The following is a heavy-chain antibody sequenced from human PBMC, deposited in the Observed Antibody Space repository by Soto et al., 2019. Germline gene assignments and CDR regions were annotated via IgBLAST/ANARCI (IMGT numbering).Heavy chain of an antibody. V-gene: IGHV3-33*01. D-gene: IGHD3-22*01. CDR2: IWYDGSNK. CDR3: ARDDSSGYYTY. Sequence: PGGSLRLSCAASGFTLSSYGMHWVRQAPGKGLEWVAVIWYDGSNKYYADSVKGRFTISRDNSKNTLYLQMNSLRAEDTAVYYCARDDSSGYYTYWGQGTLVTAPQ. CDR1: GFTLSSYG. J-gene: IGHJ4*02.